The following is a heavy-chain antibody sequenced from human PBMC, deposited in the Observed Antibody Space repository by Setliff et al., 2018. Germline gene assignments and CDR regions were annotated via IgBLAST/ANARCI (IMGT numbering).Heavy chain of an antibody. V-gene: IGHV1-8*01. CDR1: GYTFTSYD. CDR3: ARDGNDSSGYIFDY. J-gene: IGHJ4*02. D-gene: IGHD3-22*01. Sequence: ASVKVSCKASGYTFTSYDINWVRQATGQGLEWMGWMNPNSGNTGYAQKFQGRVTMTRNTSISTAYMELSSLRSEDTAVYYCARDGNDSSGYIFDYWGQGTLVTVSS. CDR2: MNPNSGNT.